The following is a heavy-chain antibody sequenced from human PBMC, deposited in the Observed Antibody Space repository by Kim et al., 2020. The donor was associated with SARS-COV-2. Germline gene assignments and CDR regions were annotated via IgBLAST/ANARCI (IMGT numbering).Heavy chain of an antibody. J-gene: IGHJ6*02. CDR2: ISSSSSYI. V-gene: IGHV3-21*01. CDR3: ARDFWRTNYYYYGMDV. Sequence: GGSLRLSCAASGFTFSSYSMNWVRQAPGKGLEWVSSISSSSSYIYYADSVKGRFTISRDNAKNSLYLQMNSLRAEDTAVYYCARDFWRTNYYYYGMDVWGQGTTVTVSS. CDR1: GFTFSSYS. D-gene: IGHD3-3*01.